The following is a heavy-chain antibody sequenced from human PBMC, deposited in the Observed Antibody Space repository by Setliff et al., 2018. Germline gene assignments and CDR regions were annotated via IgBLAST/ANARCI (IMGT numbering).Heavy chain of an antibody. J-gene: IGHJ4*02. D-gene: IGHD3-22*01. CDR3: ARRDSTSYYGYSFDF. Sequence: PSETLSLTCTLSGDSINRSTYYWGWIRQSPGKGLDWIGTVDRSGNTFYNPSLRSRVTISVDTSKNQISLKLTSASAADTAVYYCARRDSTSYYGYSFDFWGRGTLVTVSS. CDR1: GDSINRSTYY. V-gene: IGHV4-39*01. CDR2: VDRSGNT.